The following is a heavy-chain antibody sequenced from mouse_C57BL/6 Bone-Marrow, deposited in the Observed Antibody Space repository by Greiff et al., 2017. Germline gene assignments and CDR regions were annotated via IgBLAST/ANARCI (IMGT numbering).Heavy chain of an antibody. Sequence: QVKLQQPGAELVKPGASVKLSCKASGYTFTRYWMHWVKQRPGQGLEWIGEIDPSASYTNYNQKFKGKSTLTVDKSSSTAYMQLRSLTSEDAAVYSCARHYFDYWGQGTTLTVSS. CDR2: IDPSASYT. V-gene: IGHV1-69*01. CDR1: GYTFTRYW. J-gene: IGHJ2*01. CDR3: ARHYFDY.